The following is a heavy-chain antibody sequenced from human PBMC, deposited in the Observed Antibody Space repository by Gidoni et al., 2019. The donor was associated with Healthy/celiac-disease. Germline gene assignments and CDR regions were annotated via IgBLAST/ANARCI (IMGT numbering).Heavy chain of an antibody. V-gene: IGHV4-59*01. CDR1: GGSISSYY. D-gene: IGHD3-10*01. J-gene: IGHJ4*02. Sequence: QVQLQESGPGLVKPSETLSLTCTVPGGSISSYYWSWIRQPPGKGLEWIGYIYYSGSTNYNPSLKSRVTISVDTSKNQFSLKLSSVTAADTAVYYCAFGRFGELSPSYWGQGTLVTVSS. CDR2: IYYSGST. CDR3: AFGRFGELSPSY.